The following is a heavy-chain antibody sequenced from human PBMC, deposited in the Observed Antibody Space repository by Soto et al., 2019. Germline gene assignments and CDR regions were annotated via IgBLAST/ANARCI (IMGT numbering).Heavy chain of an antibody. Sequence: LRLSCAASGFTFRSYWMHWVRQAPGKGLVWVSRINSDGNSTTYADSVKGRFTNSRDNAKNTLYLQMNSLSDGDTAVYYCARDGPIAAAVTPKPYYFDYWGRGTLVTVSS. V-gene: IGHV3-74*01. CDR1: GFTFRSYW. D-gene: IGHD6-25*01. J-gene: IGHJ4*02. CDR2: INSDGNST. CDR3: ARDGPIAAAVTPKPYYFDY.